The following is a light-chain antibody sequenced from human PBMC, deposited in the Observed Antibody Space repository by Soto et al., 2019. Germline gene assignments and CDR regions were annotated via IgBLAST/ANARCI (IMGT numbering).Light chain of an antibody. Sequence: QSALTQPASVSGSPGQSITISCTGTSSDVGGYGYVSWYQHHPGKAPKLMIYEVSNRPSGVSNRFSGSKSGNTASLTISGLQAEDEADYYCCSYTSSNTRVFGGGTKVTVL. CDR1: SSDVGGYGY. J-gene: IGLJ3*02. CDR2: EVS. CDR3: CSYTSSNTRV. V-gene: IGLV2-14*01.